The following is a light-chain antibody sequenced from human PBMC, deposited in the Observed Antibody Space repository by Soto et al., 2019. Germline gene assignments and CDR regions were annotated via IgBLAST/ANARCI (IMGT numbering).Light chain of an antibody. J-gene: IGLJ2*01. CDR3: QSYDDSLNSVV. V-gene: IGLV1-40*01. CDR1: SSNIGAGYD. Sequence: QSVLTQPPSVSGAPGQGVTISCTGSSSNIGAGYDVHWYQQVPGTAPKLLIFANNNRPSGVPDRFSGSKSGTSASLAITGLLAEDEADYHCQSYDDSLNSVVFGGGTKLTVL. CDR2: ANN.